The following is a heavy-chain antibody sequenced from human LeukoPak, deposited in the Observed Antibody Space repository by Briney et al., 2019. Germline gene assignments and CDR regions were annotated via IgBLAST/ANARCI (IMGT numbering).Heavy chain of an antibody. CDR3: ARAGDDEESYYYMDV. CDR2: ITPTSGST. CDR1: VYTFTSYF. Sequence: ASAKVSCKASVYTFTSYFIHWVRQAPGQGLDWMGLITPTSGSTIYAQKFQGRVTMTRDTSTTTVYMELSSLISEDTAVYYCARAGDDEESYYYMDVWGRGTKVTVSS. V-gene: IGHV1-46*01. J-gene: IGHJ6*03. D-gene: IGHD3-16*01.